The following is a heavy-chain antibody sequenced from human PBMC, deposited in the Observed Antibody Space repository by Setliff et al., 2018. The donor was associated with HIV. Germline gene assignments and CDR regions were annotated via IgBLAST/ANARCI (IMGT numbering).Heavy chain of an antibody. CDR2: IRYDGSNK. D-gene: IGHD2-2*01. CDR1: GFTFSSYG. J-gene: IGHJ6*02. Sequence: VGSLRLSCAASGFTFSSYGMHWVRQAPGKGLEWVAFIRYDGSNKYYADSVKGRFTISRDNSKNTLYLQMNSLRAEDTAVYYCAKGYCSSTSCYDYYYYGMDVWGQGTTVTVSS. CDR3: AKGYCSSTSCYDYYYYGMDV. V-gene: IGHV3-30*02.